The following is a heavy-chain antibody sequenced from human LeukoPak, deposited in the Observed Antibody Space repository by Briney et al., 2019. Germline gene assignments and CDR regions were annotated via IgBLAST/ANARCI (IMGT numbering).Heavy chain of an antibody. V-gene: IGHV3-33*06. CDR2: IWYDGSNK. J-gene: IGHJ4*02. D-gene: IGHD3-10*01. CDR1: GFTFSSAG. CDR3: AKAKSMIRGALFDY. Sequence: GGSLRLSCVASGFTFSSAGMHWVRQAPGRGLEWVADIWYDGSNKYYAESVKGRFTISRDNSKNTLFLQMNSLGVEDTAVYYCAKAKSMIRGALFDYWGQGTLVTVS.